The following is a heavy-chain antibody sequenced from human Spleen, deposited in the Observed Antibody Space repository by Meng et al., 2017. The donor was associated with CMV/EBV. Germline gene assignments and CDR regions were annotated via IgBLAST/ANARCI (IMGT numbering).Heavy chain of an antibody. D-gene: IGHD2-2*01. CDR3: ARGFYCSSTSCYRYYYGMDV. CDR2: ITYSEST. J-gene: IGHJ6*02. V-gene: IGHV4-34*01. Sequence: SETLSLTCAVYGGYFSGSNWNWIRQPPGKGLEWIGEITYSESTNYNPSLKSRVTISVDTSKNQFSLKLSSVTAADTAVYYCARGFYCSSTSCYRYYYGMDVWGQGTTVTVSS. CDR1: GGYFSGSN.